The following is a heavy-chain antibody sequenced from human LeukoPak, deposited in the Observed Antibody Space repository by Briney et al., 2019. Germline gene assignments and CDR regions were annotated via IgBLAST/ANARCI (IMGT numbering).Heavy chain of an antibody. CDR3: ARDYVTCSGGSCYNYFDY. CDR2: SIIILGIA. Sequence: SVKVSFKASVGTLSSYTFYWVWLAHGQGLEWMGRSIIILGIANYEQTFLGRVTITADKTTSTPYMEMSSLRSEDTAVYYCARDYVTCSGGSCYNYFDYWGQGTLVTVSS. D-gene: IGHD2-15*01. CDR1: VGTLSSYT. J-gene: IGHJ4*02. V-gene: IGHV1-69*04.